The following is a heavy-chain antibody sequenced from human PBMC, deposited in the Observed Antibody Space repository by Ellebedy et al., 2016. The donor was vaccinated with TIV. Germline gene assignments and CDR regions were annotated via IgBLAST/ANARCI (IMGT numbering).Heavy chain of an antibody. CDR3: ALGVTTRYGLDV. D-gene: IGHD4-17*01. J-gene: IGHJ6*02. V-gene: IGHV4-31*03. CDR2: IYYSGST. Sequence: MPSETLSLTCTVSGGSISSGGYSWSWIRQYPGKGLEWIGFIYYSGSTYYNPSLKSRVIISVDTSKNLFSLKLTSVTAADTAVYYCALGVTTRYGLDVWGQGTTVTVSS. CDR1: GGSISSGGYS.